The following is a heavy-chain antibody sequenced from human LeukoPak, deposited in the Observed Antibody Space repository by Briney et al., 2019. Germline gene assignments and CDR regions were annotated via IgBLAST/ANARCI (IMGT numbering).Heavy chain of an antibody. CDR1: GYSISSGYY. J-gene: IGHJ3*01. CDR3: ARDRHEPGP. Sequence: SETLSLTCTVSGYSISSGYYWGWIRQPPGKGLEWIGSIYHSGITYYNPSLKSRVTISADPPKNQFSLKLSSATAADTAMYYCARDRHEPGPWGPGTMATVSS. V-gene: IGHV4-38-2*02. CDR2: IYHSGIT.